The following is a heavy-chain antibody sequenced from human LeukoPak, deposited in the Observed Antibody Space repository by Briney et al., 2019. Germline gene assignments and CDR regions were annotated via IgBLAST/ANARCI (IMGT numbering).Heavy chain of an antibody. Sequence: SVKVSCKASGGTFGSYAISWVRQAPGQGLEWMGRIIPILGIANYAQKFQGRVAITADKSTSTAYMELSSLRSEDTAVYYCASDLRPGDGYNYRRAFDIWGQGTMVTVSS. V-gene: IGHV1-69*04. CDR1: GGTFGSYA. J-gene: IGHJ3*02. CDR2: IIPILGIA. D-gene: IGHD5-24*01. CDR3: ASDLRPGDGYNYRRAFDI.